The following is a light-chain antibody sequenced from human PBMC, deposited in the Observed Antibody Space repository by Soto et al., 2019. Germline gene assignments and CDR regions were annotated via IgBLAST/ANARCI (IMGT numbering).Light chain of an antibody. CDR2: KAS. J-gene: IGKJ1*01. CDR3: QQYNSYSWT. Sequence: DIQMTXSPSTLSASVGDRVTITCRASQSIRSWLAWYQQKPGRAPKLLIYKASSLESGVPSRFSGSGSGTDFTLTISSLQPDDFATYYCQQYNSYSWTFGQGTKVEI. CDR1: QSIRSW. V-gene: IGKV1-5*03.